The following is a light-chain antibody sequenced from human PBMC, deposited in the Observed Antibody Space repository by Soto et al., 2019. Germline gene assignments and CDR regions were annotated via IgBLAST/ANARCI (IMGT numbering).Light chain of an antibody. CDR3: QHYGRSPLT. Sequence: IVLTQSPGTLSLSPGERATLSCRATQSVSSNYLAWYQQKAGQAPRLLIYGASSRATGIPDRFSGSGSGTDFTLTISRLEPEDFAVYYCQHYGRSPLTFGQGTRLEIK. V-gene: IGKV3-20*01. CDR1: QSVSSNY. J-gene: IGKJ5*01. CDR2: GAS.